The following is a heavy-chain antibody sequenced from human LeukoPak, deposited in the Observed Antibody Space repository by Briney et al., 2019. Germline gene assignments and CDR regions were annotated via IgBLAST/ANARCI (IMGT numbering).Heavy chain of an antibody. CDR2: INWNGGST. D-gene: IGHD3-22*01. Sequence: PGGSLRLSCAASGFTFDDYGMSWVRQAPGKGLEWVSGINWNGGSTGYADSVKGRFTISRDNAKNSLYLQMNSLRAEDTALYHCARGPVKGYYDSSGYYPFDYWGQGTLVTVSS. V-gene: IGHV3-20*01. J-gene: IGHJ4*02. CDR3: ARGPVKGYYDSSGYYPFDY. CDR1: GFTFDDYG.